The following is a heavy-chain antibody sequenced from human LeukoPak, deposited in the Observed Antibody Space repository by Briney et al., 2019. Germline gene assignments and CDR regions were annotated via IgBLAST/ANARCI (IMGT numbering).Heavy chain of an antibody. CDR2: IHYTGGT. CDR3: ARGNILSGYCFDF. D-gene: IGHD3-9*01. J-gene: IGHJ4*02. Sequence: SETLSLTCAVYGGPISGYYWSWIRQPPGKGLEWVGEIHYTGGTSYNPSLKSRATISIDTSKNQLSLELSSVTAADTAVYYCARGNILSGYCFDFWGQGALVTVSS. CDR1: GGPISGYY. V-gene: IGHV4-34*01.